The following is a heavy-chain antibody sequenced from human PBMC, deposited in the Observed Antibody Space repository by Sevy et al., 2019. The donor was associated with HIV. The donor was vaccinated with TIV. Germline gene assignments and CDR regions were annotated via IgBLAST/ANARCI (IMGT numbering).Heavy chain of an antibody. CDR3: ATTKDYYDNSGYPFDF. D-gene: IGHD3-22*01. CDR2: FDPEDGKR. J-gene: IGHJ4*02. CDR1: GYTLTHFS. Sequence: ASVKVSCKISGYTLTHFSIHCVRQAPGKGLEWMGTFDPEDGKRIYEQKFQGRVTLTEDTPTDTAYMELRSLRSQDTAVDYYATTKDYYDNSGYPFDFWCQGTPVTVSS. V-gene: IGHV1-24*01.